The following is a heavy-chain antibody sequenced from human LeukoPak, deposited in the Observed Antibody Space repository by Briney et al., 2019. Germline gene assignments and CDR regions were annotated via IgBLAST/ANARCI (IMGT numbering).Heavy chain of an antibody. Sequence: ASVKVSCKASGYTFTSYDINWVRQATGQGLEWMGWMNPNSGNTGYAQKFQGRVTITRNTSISTAYMELSSLRSEDTAVYYCARGPIAAAGSSLDHWGQGTLVTVSS. D-gene: IGHD6-13*01. J-gene: IGHJ4*02. CDR1: GYTFTSYD. CDR3: ARGPIAAAGSSLDH. CDR2: MNPNSGNT. V-gene: IGHV1-8*03.